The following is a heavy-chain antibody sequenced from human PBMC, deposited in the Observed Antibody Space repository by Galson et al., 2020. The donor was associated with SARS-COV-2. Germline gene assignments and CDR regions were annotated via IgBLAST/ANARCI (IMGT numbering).Heavy chain of an antibody. V-gene: IGHV4-59*01. CDR2: IYYSGST. CDR3: ARADYDSSGYYGGYFDL. CDR1: GGSISSYY. D-gene: IGHD3-22*01. J-gene: IGHJ2*01. Sequence: SQTLSLTCTVSGGSISSYYWSWIRQPPGKGLEWIGYIYYSGSTNYNPSLKSRVTISVDTSKNQFSLKLSSVTAADTAVYYCARADYDSSGYYGGYFDLWGRGTLVTVSS.